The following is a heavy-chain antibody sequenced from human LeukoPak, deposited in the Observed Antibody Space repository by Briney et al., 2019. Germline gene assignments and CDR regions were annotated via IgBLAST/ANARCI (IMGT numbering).Heavy chain of an antibody. J-gene: IGHJ6*04. CDR2: INAANSNT. V-gene: IGHV1-3*01. CDR3: ARAHQPLWFGDLRVYAMDV. CDR1: GYTFTNYA. D-gene: IGHD3-10*01. Sequence: ASVKVSCKASGYTFTNYAIHWVRQAPGQRLEWMGWINAANSNTKYSEQFQGRVTITRDTSASTAYMEMSSLKSEDTAVYYCARAHQPLWFGDLRVYAMDVWSKGTTVTVSS.